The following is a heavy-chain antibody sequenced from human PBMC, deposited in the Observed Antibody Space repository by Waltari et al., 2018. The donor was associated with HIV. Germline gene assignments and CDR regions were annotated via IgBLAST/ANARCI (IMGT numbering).Heavy chain of an antibody. CDR2: IYSSGST. CDR3: ARHVRSSIWFDY. V-gene: IGHV4-39*01. Sequence: QLQLQESGPGLVKPSETLSLTCAVSGGSISSTSYHWGWIRQPPGKGLEWIGSIYSSGSTYPNPSLKSRVTISVDTSKNQFSLKLSSVTAADTAVYYCARHVRSSIWFDYWGQGTLVTVSS. CDR1: GGSISSTSYH. J-gene: IGHJ5*01. D-gene: IGHD3-10*02.